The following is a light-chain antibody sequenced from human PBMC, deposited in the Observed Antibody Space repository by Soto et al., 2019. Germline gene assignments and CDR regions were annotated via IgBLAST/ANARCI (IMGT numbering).Light chain of an antibody. V-gene: IGKV1-33*01. Sequence: DLQMTQSPSSLSASVGDRVTITCQASQHISTYLNWFQQKPGKAPELLIYDASNLVPGVPSRFSGSGSGTDFTFTISSLQPEDFATYYCQQSYSIPPTFGQGTKVEI. CDR1: QHISTY. J-gene: IGKJ2*01. CDR2: DAS. CDR3: QQSYSIPPT.